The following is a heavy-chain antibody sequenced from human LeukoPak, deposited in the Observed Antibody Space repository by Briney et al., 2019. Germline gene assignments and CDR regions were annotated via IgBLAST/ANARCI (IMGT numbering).Heavy chain of an antibody. Sequence: SETLSLTCAVSGYSISSGYYWGWIRQPPGKGLEWIGSIYHSGSTYYNPSLESRVTTSVDTSKNQFSLKLSSVTAADTAVYYCARDLAINDAFDIWGQGTMVTVSS. CDR2: IYHSGST. V-gene: IGHV4-38-2*02. CDR1: GYSISSGYY. CDR3: ARDLAINDAFDI. D-gene: IGHD3-9*01. J-gene: IGHJ3*02.